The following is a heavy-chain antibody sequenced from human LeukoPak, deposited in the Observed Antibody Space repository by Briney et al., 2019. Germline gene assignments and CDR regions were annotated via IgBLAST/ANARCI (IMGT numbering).Heavy chain of an antibody. D-gene: IGHD3-10*01. J-gene: IGHJ4*02. Sequence: ASVKVSCKASGYTFTSYGISWVRQAPGQGLEWMGWINPNSGGTNYAQKFQGRVTMTRDRSISTAYMELSRLRSDDTAVYYCARDGELRGYWGQGTLVTVSS. CDR2: INPNSGGT. V-gene: IGHV1-2*02. CDR3: ARDGELRGY. CDR1: GYTFTSYG.